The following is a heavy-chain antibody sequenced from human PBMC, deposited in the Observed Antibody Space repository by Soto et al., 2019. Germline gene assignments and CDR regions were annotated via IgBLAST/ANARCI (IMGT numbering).Heavy chain of an antibody. CDR2: ISSSGSTI. CDR3: ASVGVDTAMVGGTHYYYGMDV. D-gene: IGHD5-18*01. J-gene: IGHJ6*02. CDR1: GFTFSDYY. V-gene: IGHV3-11*01. Sequence: GGSLRLSCAASGFTFSDYYMSWIRQAPGKGLEWVSYISSSGSTIYYADSVKGRFTISRDNAKNSLYLQMNSLRAEDTAVYYCASVGVDTAMVGGTHYYYGMDVWGQGTTVTVSS.